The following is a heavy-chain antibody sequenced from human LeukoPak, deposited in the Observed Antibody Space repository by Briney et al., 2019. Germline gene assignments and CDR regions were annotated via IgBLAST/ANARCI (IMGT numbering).Heavy chain of an antibody. V-gene: IGHV3-21*04. Sequence: PGGSLRLSCAASGFTFSSYSMNWVRQAPGKGLEWASSISSSSSYIYYADSVKGRFTISRDNSKNMLYLEVISLTADDTAVYYCAKDDAWLRFGEWSQGTLVTVSS. CDR3: AKDDAWLRFGE. CDR1: GFTFSSYS. J-gene: IGHJ4*02. CDR2: ISSSSSYI. D-gene: IGHD3-10*01.